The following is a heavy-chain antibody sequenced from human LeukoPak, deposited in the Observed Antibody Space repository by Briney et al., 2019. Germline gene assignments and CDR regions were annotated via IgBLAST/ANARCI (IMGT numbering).Heavy chain of an antibody. Sequence: PGGSLRLSCAASGFTFSSYAMHWVRQAPGKGLEYVSAISSNGGSTYYANSVKGRFTISRDNSKNTLYLQMGSLRAEDMAVYYCARPESLYFDYWGQGTLVTVSS. CDR3: ARPESLYFDY. V-gene: IGHV3-64*01. J-gene: IGHJ4*02. CDR1: GFTFSSYA. CDR2: ISSNGGST.